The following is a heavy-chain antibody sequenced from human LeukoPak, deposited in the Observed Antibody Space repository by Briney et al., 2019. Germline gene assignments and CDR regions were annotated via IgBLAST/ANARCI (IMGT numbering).Heavy chain of an antibody. CDR3: ARPETNDFWSGYSPYYFDY. V-gene: IGHV3-7*01. J-gene: IGHJ4*02. CDR1: GFTLSSYW. D-gene: IGHD3-3*01. Sequence: GGSLRLSCAASGFTLSSYWMSWVRQAPGKGLEWVANIKQDGSEKYYVDSVKGRFTISRDNAKNSLYLQMNSLRAEDTAVYYCARPETNDFWSGYSPYYFDYWGQGTLVTVSS. CDR2: IKQDGSEK.